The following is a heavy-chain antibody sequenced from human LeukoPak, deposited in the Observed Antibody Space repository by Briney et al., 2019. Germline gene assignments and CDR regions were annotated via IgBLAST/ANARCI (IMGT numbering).Heavy chain of an antibody. CDR3: AKDLSMIVVLHAFDI. V-gene: IGHV3-48*04. CDR1: GFTFSSYS. CDR2: ISSSSSTI. D-gene: IGHD3-22*01. J-gene: IGHJ3*02. Sequence: HPGGSLRLSCAASGFTFSSYSMNWVRQAPGKGLEWVSYISSSSSTIYYADSVKGRFTISRDNAKNSLYLQMNSLRAEDTAVYYCAKDLSMIVVLHAFDIWGQGTMVTVSS.